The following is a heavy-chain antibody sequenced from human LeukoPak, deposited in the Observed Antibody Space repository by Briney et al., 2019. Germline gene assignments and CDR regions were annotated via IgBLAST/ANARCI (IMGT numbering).Heavy chain of an antibody. V-gene: IGHV3-23*01. CDR2: ISGGST. Sequence: GGSQRLSCAASGFTFTSYTMSWVRQAPGKGLEWVSGISGGSTYYADSVKGRFTISRDNSKNTLYLQMNSLRAEDTAVYYCARAAASSTSAWRAFDIWGQGTMVTVSS. D-gene: IGHD2-2*01. CDR3: ARAAASSTSAWRAFDI. CDR1: GFTFTSYT. J-gene: IGHJ3*02.